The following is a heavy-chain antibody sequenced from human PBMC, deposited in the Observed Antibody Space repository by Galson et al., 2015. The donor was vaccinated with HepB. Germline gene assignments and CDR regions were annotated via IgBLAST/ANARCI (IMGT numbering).Heavy chain of an antibody. J-gene: IGHJ4*02. Sequence: SVKVSCKASGYTFTSYAMHWVRQAPGQRLEWMGWINAGNGNTKYSQKFQGRVTITRDTSASTAYMELSSLRSEDTAVYYCASITMVRGVIAYFDYWGQGTLVTVSS. D-gene: IGHD3-10*01. CDR1: GYTFTSYA. V-gene: IGHV1-3*01. CDR3: ASITMVRGVIAYFDY. CDR2: INAGNGNT.